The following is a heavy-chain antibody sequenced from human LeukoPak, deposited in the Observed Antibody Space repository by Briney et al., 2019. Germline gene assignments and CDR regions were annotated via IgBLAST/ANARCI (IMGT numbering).Heavy chain of an antibody. V-gene: IGHV1-2*02. J-gene: IGHJ6*03. Sequence: ASVKVSCKASGYTFTGYYMHWVRQAPGQGREWMGWINPNSGGTNYAQKFQGRVNMTRDTSISTAYMELSRLRSDDTAVYYCASGPEAYYYYYMDVWGKGTTVTVSS. CDR2: INPNSGGT. CDR3: ASGPEAYYYYYMDV. CDR1: GYTFTGYY.